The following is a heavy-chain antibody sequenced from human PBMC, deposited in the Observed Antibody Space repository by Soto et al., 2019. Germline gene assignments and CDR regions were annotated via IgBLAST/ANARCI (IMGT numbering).Heavy chain of an antibody. Sequence: QVQLVQSGPEVKQPGDSVKVSCQTSGYIFSSYGISWVRQAPGQGLEWLGWSSGYNGNTKYAEEFQGSVTMTTDRYSRTAYMELRSLRLDDTAVYYCAREDPSPVAEPTYYYYGMDLWGQGTTVTVSS. V-gene: IGHV1-18*01. CDR2: SSGYNGNT. D-gene: IGHD1-1*01. J-gene: IGHJ6*02. CDR3: AREDPSPVAEPTYYYYGMDL. CDR1: GYIFSSYG.